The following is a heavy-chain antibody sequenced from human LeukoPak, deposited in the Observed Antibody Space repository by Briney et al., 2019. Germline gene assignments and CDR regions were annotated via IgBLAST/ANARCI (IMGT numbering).Heavy chain of an antibody. Sequence: ASVKVSCKASGYTFSTYPMNWVRQAPGQGLEWMGWINTNTGSPTYAQGLTGRFVFSLDTSVSTAYLQISSLKAEDTAVYYCARAAGPRHSRFNWFDPWGQGTLVTVSS. J-gene: IGHJ5*02. D-gene: IGHD1-26*01. CDR1: GYTFSTYP. CDR2: INTNTGSP. V-gene: IGHV7-4-1*02. CDR3: ARAAGPRHSRFNWFDP.